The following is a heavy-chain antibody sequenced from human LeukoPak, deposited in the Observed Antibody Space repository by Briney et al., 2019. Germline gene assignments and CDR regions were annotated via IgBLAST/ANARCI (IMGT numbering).Heavy chain of an antibody. V-gene: IGHV3-23*01. CDR3: AKDRIQLWFGRNNGYFDY. J-gene: IGHJ4*02. CDR1: GFSFGSYA. Sequence: GGSLRLSCAASGFSFGSYAMSWVRQAAGKGLEWVSEICGSVSGSGDCTHYADSVKGRFTISRDNSKNTLYLQMNSLRAEDTAVYYCAKDRIQLWFGRNNGYFDYWGQGTLVTVSS. D-gene: IGHD5-18*01. CDR2: ICGSVSGSGDCT.